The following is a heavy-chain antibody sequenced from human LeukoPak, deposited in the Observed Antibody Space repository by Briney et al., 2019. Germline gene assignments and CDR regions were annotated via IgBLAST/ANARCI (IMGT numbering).Heavy chain of an antibody. D-gene: IGHD1-26*01. CDR1: GFTFSSYS. J-gene: IGHJ4*02. CDR3: TRDRGSYDGY. CDR2: IRSKAYGGTT. Sequence: GGSLRLSCAASGFTFSSYSMNWFRQAPGKGLEWVGFIRSKAYGGTTEYAASVKGRFTISRDDSKSIAYLQMNSLKTEDTAVYYCTRDRGSYDGYWGQGTLVTVSS. V-gene: IGHV3-49*03.